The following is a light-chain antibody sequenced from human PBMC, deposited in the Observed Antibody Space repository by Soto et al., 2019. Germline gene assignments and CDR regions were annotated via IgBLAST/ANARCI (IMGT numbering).Light chain of an antibody. J-gene: IGKJ5*01. Sequence: ETVMTQSPGTLSLSPGERATISCRASQSVSSGYLAWYQQKTGQAPRLLIFGASNRTTGIPDRFTGSEFGTDFTLTISRLEPEDFAVYYCQQYGISQNTFGQGTRLEIK. CDR2: GAS. V-gene: IGKV3-20*01. CDR3: QQYGISQNT. CDR1: QSVSSGY.